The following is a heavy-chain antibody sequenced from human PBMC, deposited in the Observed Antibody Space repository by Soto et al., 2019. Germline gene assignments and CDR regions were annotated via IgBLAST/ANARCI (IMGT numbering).Heavy chain of an antibody. CDR3: AREDRAVAGTGWFDP. CDR2: IYYSGST. D-gene: IGHD6-19*01. CDR1: GGSVSSGSYY. J-gene: IGHJ5*02. Sequence: SETLSLTCTVSGGSVSSGSYYWSWIRQSPGRGLEWIGNIYYSGSTNYKPSLKSRVTFSVDTPKNQFSLQLNSVTPEDTAVYYCAREDRAVAGTGWFDPWGQGTLVTVSS. V-gene: IGHV4-61*01.